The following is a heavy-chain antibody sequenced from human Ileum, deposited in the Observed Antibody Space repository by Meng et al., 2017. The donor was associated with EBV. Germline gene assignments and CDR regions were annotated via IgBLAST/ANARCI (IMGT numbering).Heavy chain of an antibody. J-gene: IGHJ4*02. CDR1: GGSISSGGHS. Sequence: LPRGEVGSGVGEPSQTLSLTCAVSGGSISSGGHSWSWIRQPPGKGLEWIGDIQHSGSTYYNPSLKSRVTISVDRSRNQFSLKLSSVTAADTAVYYCARAHPVVYFFDYWGQGTLVTVSS. CDR3: ARAHPVVYFFDY. V-gene: IGHV4-30-2*01. CDR2: IQHSGST. D-gene: IGHD4-23*01.